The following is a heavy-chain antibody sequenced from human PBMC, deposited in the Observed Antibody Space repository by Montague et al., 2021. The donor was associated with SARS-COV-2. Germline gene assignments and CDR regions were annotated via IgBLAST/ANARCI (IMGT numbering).Heavy chain of an antibody. CDR3: VCADGAVVSLDY. V-gene: IGHV4-39*01. D-gene: IGHD5-18*01. Sequence: SETLSLTCVVSGDSISTHYWGWIRQPPGKGLQWIGGVNYGGSTNYYPSPKSRVTTSVDTSKNQFSLRLTSVTAADTAMYYCVCADGAVVSLDYWGQGTLVTVSS. CDR2: VNYGGST. J-gene: IGHJ4*02. CDR1: GDSISTHY.